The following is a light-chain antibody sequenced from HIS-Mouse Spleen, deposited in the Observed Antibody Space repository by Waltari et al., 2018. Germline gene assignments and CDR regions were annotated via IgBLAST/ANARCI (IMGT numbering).Light chain of an antibody. J-gene: IGKJ5*01. CDR2: DAS. CDR3: QQYDNLPPVIT. V-gene: IGKV1-33*01. CDR1: QDISNY. Sequence: DIQMTQSPSSLSASVGDRVTITCQASQDISNYLNWYQQKPGKAPKLLIYDASNLETGVPSRFSGSGSGTDFPFTISSLQPEDIATYYCQQYDNLPPVITFGQGTRLEIK.